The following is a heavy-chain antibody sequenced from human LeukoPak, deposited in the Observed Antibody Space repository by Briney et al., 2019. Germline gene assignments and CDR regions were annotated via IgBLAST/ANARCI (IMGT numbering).Heavy chain of an antibody. Sequence: PSETLSLTCAVYGGSFSGYYWSWIRQPPGKGLEWIGGINHSGSTNYNPSLKSRVTISVDTSKNQFSLKLSSVTAADTAVYYCARGARITIFGVVRSRGFDPWGQGTLVTVSS. D-gene: IGHD3-3*01. V-gene: IGHV4-34*01. CDR1: GGSFSGYY. J-gene: IGHJ5*02. CDR2: INHSGST. CDR3: ARGARITIFGVVRSRGFDP.